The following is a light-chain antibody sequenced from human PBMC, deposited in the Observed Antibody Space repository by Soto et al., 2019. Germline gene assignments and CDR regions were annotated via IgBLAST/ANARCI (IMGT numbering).Light chain of an antibody. CDR1: QNIRNW. CDR2: DAS. CDR3: QQYNDWPPKIT. Sequence: DIQMTQSPSTLSASVGDSVTITCRASQNIRNWLAWYQQKPGKAPNPLIYDASSLKSGVPARFSGSGSGTEFTLTISSLQSEDFAVYYRQQYNDWPPKITFGQGTRLEIK. V-gene: IGKV1-5*01. J-gene: IGKJ5*01.